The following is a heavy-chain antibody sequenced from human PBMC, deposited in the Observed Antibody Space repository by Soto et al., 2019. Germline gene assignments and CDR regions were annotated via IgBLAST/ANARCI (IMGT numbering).Heavy chain of an antibody. CDR1: GYTFINYD. Sequence: QVQLVQSGPEVKKPGASVKVSCKASGYTFINYDINWVRQATGQGLEWMGWMNPNTGNTGYAQKVQGRVTMTRNTSITTAYRELSSLTSEDTAVYYCTRARRKSGGSSYYMDVWGKGTTVTVSS. J-gene: IGHJ6*03. V-gene: IGHV1-8*01. D-gene: IGHD3-10*01. CDR2: MNPNTGNT. CDR3: TRARRKSGGSSYYMDV.